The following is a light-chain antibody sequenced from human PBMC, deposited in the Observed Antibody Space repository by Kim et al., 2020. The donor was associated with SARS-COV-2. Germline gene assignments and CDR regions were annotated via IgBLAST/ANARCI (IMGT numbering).Light chain of an antibody. CDR1: SLRSYY. CDR3: NSRDSNDNVV. J-gene: IGLJ2*01. Sequence: SSELTQDPAVSVALGQTVTITCQGDSLRSYYATWYQQKPGQAPIVVIYGKNNRASGIPDRFSGSSSGNTASLTITGTQAGDEADYYCNSRDSNDNVVFGGGTKLTVL. V-gene: IGLV3-19*01. CDR2: GKN.